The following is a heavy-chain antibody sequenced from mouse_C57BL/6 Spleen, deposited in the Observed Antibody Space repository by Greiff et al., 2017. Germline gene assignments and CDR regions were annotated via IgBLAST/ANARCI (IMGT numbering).Heavy chain of an antibody. D-gene: IGHD2-4*01. Sequence: VHLVESGAELVKPGASVKMSCKASGYTFTTYPIEWMKQNHGKSLEWIGNFHPYNDDTKYNEKFKGKATLTVAKSSSTVYLELSRLTSDDSAVYYCARRRYYDYDGYFDYWGQGTTLTVSS. CDR1: GYTFTTYP. CDR3: ARRRYYDYDGYFDY. J-gene: IGHJ2*01. V-gene: IGHV1-47*01. CDR2: FHPYNDDT.